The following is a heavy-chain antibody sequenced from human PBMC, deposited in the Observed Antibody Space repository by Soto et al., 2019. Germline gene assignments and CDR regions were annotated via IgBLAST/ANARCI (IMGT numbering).Heavy chain of an antibody. J-gene: IGHJ6*03. CDR3: AREGIVVVVAATYYYYYYYMDV. V-gene: IGHV3-7*01. CDR2: IKQDGSEK. Sequence: GGSLRLSCAASGFTFSSYWMSWVRQAPGKGLEWVANIKQDGSEKYYVDSVKGRFTISRDNAKNSLYLQMNSLRAEDTAVYYCAREGIVVVVAATYYYYYYYMDVWGKGTTVTVSS. D-gene: IGHD2-15*01. CDR1: GFTFSSYW.